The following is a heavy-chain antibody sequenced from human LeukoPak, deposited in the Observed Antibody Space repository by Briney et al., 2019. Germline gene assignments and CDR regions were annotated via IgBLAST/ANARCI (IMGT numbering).Heavy chain of an antibody. J-gene: IGHJ3*02. CDR2: ISSGSSYI. Sequence: ISSGSSYIYYADSVKGRFTISRDNAKNSLYLLVNSLRAEDTAVYYCARVKDGSNENAFDIWGQGTMVTVSS. CDR3: ARVKDGSNENAFDI. D-gene: IGHD5-24*01. V-gene: IGHV3-21*01.